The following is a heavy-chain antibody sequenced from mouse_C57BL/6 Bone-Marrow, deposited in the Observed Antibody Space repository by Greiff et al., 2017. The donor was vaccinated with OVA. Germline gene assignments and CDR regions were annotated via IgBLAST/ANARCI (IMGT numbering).Heavy chain of an antibody. J-gene: IGHJ3*01. CDR3: ARSRIYYYGSSSWFAY. CDR1: GYTFTDYY. D-gene: IGHD1-1*01. CDR2: INPNNGGT. V-gene: IGHV1-26*01. Sequence: EVKLQQSGPELVKPGASVKISCKASGYTFTDYYMNWVKQSHGKSLEWIGDINPNNGGTSYNQKFKGKATLTVDKSSSTAYMELRSLTSEDSAVYYCARSRIYYYGSSSWFAYWGQGTLVTVSA.